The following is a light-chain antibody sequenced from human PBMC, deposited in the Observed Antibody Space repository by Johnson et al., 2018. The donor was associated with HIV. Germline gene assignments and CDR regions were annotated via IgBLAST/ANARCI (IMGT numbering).Light chain of an antibody. CDR1: SSNIGNNY. V-gene: IGLV1-51*02. CDR3: GTWDSSLSAGV. CDR2: ENN. J-gene: IGLJ1*01. Sequence: QSVLTQPPSVSAAPGQKVTISCSGSSSNIGNNYVSWFQHLPGTAPKLLIYENNKRPSGIPDRFSGSKSGTSATMGITGLQTGDEADHYCGTWDSSLSAGVFGTGTKVTVL.